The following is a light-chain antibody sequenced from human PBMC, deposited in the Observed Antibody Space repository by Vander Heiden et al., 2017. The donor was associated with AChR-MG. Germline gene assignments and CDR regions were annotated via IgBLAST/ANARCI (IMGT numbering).Light chain of an antibody. V-gene: IGKV3-15*01. J-gene: IGKJ1*01. CDR3: QQDNNWPLGT. CDR2: GAS. CDR1: QSVSSK. Sequence: EIVMTQSPVTLSVSPGERATLSCRASQSVSSKVAWYQQKPGQAPRLLIYGASTRATGISARFSGSGYGTEFTLTITSLQSEDFAVYYCQQDNNWPLGTFGQGTKVEIK.